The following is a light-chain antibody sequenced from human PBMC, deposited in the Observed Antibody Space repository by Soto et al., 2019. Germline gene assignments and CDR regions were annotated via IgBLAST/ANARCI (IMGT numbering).Light chain of an antibody. J-gene: IGLJ3*02. CDR1: SSNIGSNN. CDR2: SNS. Sequence: QSVLTQPPSAYGTPGQWVTISCYGSSSNIGSNNVNWYQQLPGAAPKLLIYSNSKRPSGVPDRFSGSKSGTSASLAISGLQSEDQADYYGAAWDDSLNGVFGGGTKLTVL. CDR3: AAWDDSLNGV. V-gene: IGLV1-44*01.